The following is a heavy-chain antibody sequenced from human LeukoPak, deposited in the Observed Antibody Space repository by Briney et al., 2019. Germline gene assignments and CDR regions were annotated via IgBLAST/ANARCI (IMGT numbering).Heavy chain of an antibody. CDR1: GFTFSNYA. D-gene: IGHD2-2*01. J-gene: IGHJ2*01. V-gene: IGHV3-23*01. Sequence: GGSLRLSCAASGFTFSNYAMSWVRQAPGKGLEWVSHISGSGGDTYYADSVKGRFTISRDNSKNTLYLQMNSLRAEDTAVYYCESKDIVVVPAGRDRYFDLWGRGTLVTVSS. CDR3: ESKDIVVVPAGRDRYFDL. CDR2: ISGSGGDT.